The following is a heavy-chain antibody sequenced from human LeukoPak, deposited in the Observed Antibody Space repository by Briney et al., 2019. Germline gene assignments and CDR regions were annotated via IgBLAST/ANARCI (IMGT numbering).Heavy chain of an antibody. J-gene: IGHJ4*02. Sequence: PGGSLRLSCAASGFTFNNYVMHWVRQAPGKGLEWVSSINWNSRRIDYADSVKGRFTISRDNAKNSLYLQMNSLRAEDTALYFCAKESVANNYHFDYWGQGTLVTVSS. V-gene: IGHV3-9*01. CDR1: GFTFNNYV. D-gene: IGHD4-11*01. CDR3: AKESVANNYHFDY. CDR2: INWNSRRI.